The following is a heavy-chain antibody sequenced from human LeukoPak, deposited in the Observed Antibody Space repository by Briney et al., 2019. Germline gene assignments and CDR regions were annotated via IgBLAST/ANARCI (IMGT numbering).Heavy chain of an antibody. CDR2: ISSGSSII. D-gene: IGHD2-2*01. J-gene: IGHJ4*02. Sequence: GGSLRLSCAASGFTFSNYEMNWVRKAPGKGLEWISYISSGSSIIYYRDYEKGRFTISRENAKNSLYLQMNSLRVEDTAVYYCARGSSAGGDYWGQGTLVTVSS. V-gene: IGHV3-48*03. CDR3: ARGSSAGGDY. CDR1: GFTFSNYE.